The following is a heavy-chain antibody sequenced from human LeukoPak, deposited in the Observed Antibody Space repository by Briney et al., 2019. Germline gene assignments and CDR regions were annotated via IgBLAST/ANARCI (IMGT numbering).Heavy chain of an antibody. CDR3: ARGRTTGEFDY. CDR2: IDLIYHIP. V-gene: IGHV1-69*05. J-gene: IGHJ4*02. CDR1: GGTFSSHA. Sequence: SVKVSCKASGGTFSSHAITWVRQAPGQGLGWMGGIDLIYHIPTYAQIFQGRVTITKDESTSTASMDLSSLPSENTAVYYCARGRTTGEFDYWGQGTLVTVSS. D-gene: IGHD4-11*01.